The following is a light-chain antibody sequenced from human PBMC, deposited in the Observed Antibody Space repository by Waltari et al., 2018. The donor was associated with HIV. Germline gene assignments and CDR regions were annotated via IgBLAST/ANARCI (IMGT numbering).Light chain of an antibody. CDR2: ENN. J-gene: IGLJ3*02. CDR3: GTWDSSQSAWV. Sequence: QSMLTQPPSVSAAPGQRVTISCSGSGSNIENNSISWYQQLPGTAPKLLISENNKRPSGIPDRFSGSKSGSSATLGITGLQTGDEANYYCGTWDSSQSAWVFGGGTRLTVL. V-gene: IGLV1-51*02. CDR1: GSNIENNS.